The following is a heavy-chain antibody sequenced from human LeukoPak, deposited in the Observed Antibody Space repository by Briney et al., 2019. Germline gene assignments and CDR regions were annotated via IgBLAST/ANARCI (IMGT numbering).Heavy chain of an antibody. CDR2: IKQDGGVI. V-gene: IGHV3-7*01. CDR1: GFSFSTHW. D-gene: IGHD5-24*01. CDR3: AGDEGWTFDI. Sequence: GGSLRLSCAASGFSFSTHWMSWFRQAPGKGLEWVALIKQDGGVIHYVDSVKGRFTISRDNAKNSLSLQMNSLRADDTAVYYCAGDEGWTFDIWGQGTKVTVSS. J-gene: IGHJ3*02.